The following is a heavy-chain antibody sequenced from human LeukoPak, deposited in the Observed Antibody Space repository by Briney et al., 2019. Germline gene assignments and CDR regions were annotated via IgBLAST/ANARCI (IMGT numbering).Heavy chain of an antibody. V-gene: IGHV4-34*01. CDR3: ARKPYYYGSGISDY. J-gene: IGHJ4*02. D-gene: IGHD3-10*01. CDR1: GGSFSGYY. Sequence: SETPSLTCAVYGGSFSGYYWSWIRQPPGKGLEWIGSIYYSGSTYYKPSLKSRVTISVDTSKNQFSLKLSSVTAADTAVYYCARKPYYYGSGISDYWGQGTPVTVSS. CDR2: IYYSGST.